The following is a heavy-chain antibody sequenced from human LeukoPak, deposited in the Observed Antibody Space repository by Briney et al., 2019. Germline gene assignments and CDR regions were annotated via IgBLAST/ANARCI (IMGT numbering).Heavy chain of an antibody. CDR1: GFTVSSNY. CDR3: CSSGYSSSWYADY. J-gene: IGHJ4*02. V-gene: IGHV3-53*05. Sequence: GGSLRLSCAASGFTVSSNYMSWVRQAPGKGLECVSLIYSGGSTYYADSVKGRFTISRDNSKNTLYLQMNSLRAEDTAVYYCCSSGYSSSWYADYWGQGTLVTVSS. CDR2: IYSGGST. D-gene: IGHD6-13*01.